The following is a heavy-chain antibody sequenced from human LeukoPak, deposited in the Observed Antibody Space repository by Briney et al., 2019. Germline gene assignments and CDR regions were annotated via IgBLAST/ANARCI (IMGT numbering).Heavy chain of an antibody. D-gene: IGHD3-10*01. CDR1: GYSISSGYY. CDR3: ARDLGPYDAFDI. V-gene: IGHV4-38-2*02. Sequence: SETLSLTCTVSGYSISSGYYWGWIRQPPGKGLEWIGSIYHSESTYYNPSLKSRVTISVDTSKNQFSLKLSSVTAADTAVYYCARDLGPYDAFDIWGRGTMVTVSS. CDR2: IYHSEST. J-gene: IGHJ3*02.